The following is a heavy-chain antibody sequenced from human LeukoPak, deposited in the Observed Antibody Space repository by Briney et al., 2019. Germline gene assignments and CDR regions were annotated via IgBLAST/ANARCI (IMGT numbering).Heavy chain of an antibody. D-gene: IGHD6-13*01. V-gene: IGHV3-20*04. CDR1: GFTFDDYG. CDR2: INWNGGST. CDR3: ATRAGTATGFSGPFDY. Sequence: TGGSLRLSCAASGFTFDDYGMSWVRQAPGKGLEWVSGINWNGGSTGYADSVKGRFTISRDNAKNTLYLQMNSLRGDDTAVYYCATRAGTATGFSGPFDYWSQGTPVTVSS. J-gene: IGHJ4*02.